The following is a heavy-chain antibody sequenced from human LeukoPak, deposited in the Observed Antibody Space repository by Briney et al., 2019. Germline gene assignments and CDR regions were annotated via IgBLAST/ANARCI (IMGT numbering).Heavy chain of an antibody. Sequence: AASVKVSCKASGGTFSSYAISWVRQAPGQGLEWMGGIIPIFGTANYAQKFQGRVTITTDESTSTAYMELSSLRSEDTAVYYCAWGNWNADYYYMDVWGKGTTVTVSS. CDR1: GGTFSSYA. V-gene: IGHV1-69*05. J-gene: IGHJ6*03. CDR3: AWGNWNADYYYMDV. D-gene: IGHD1-1*01. CDR2: IIPIFGTA.